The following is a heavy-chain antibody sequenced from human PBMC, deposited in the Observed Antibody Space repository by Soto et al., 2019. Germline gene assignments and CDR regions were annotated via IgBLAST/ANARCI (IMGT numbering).Heavy chain of an antibody. D-gene: IGHD3-9*01. CDR1: GFTFSSYA. CDR3: AKDKNWSYDILTDILEIDAFDI. J-gene: IGHJ3*02. Sequence: EVQLLESGGGLVQPGGSLRLSCAASGFTFSSYAMSWVRQAPGKGLEWVSAISGSGGSTYYADSVKGRFTISRDNSKNTLYLQMNSLRAEDTAVYYCAKDKNWSYDILTDILEIDAFDIWGQGTMVTVSS. CDR2: ISGSGGST. V-gene: IGHV3-23*01.